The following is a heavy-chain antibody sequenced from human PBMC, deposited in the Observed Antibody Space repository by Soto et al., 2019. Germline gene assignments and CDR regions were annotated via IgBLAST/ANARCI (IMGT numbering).Heavy chain of an antibody. CDR2: IWYDGSNK. V-gene: IGHV3-33*01. J-gene: IGHJ4*02. Sequence: LRLSCAASGFTFSSYGMRWVRQAPGKGLEWVAVIWYDGSNKYYADSVKGRFTISRDNSKNTLYLQMNSLRAEDTAVYYCARDPYGSGSGPFDYWGQGTLVTVSS. CDR1: GFTFSSYG. D-gene: IGHD3-10*01. CDR3: ARDPYGSGSGPFDY.